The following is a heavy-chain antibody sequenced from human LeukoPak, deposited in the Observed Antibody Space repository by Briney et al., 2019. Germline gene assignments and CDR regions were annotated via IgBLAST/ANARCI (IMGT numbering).Heavy chain of an antibody. CDR3: ATHRGYGDYVGFDY. CDR1: GYTLTELS. Sequence: ASVKVSCKVSGYTLTELSMHWVRQAPGKGLEWMGGFDPEDGETIYAQKIQGRVTMTEDTSTDTAYMELSSLRSEDTAVYYCATHRGYGDYVGFDYWGQGTLVTVSS. V-gene: IGHV1-24*01. J-gene: IGHJ4*02. CDR2: FDPEDGET. D-gene: IGHD4-17*01.